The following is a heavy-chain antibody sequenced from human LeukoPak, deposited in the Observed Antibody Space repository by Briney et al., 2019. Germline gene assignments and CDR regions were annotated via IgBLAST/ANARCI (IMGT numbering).Heavy chain of an antibody. J-gene: IGHJ6*03. CDR1: GYSITSGQY. D-gene: IGHD2-21*01. CDR3: ARVGYYPDYYMDV. Sequence: SGTLSLTCTVSGYSITSGQYWGWIRQPPEKGLEWIGTIFHSGSTYYNPSPKSRVTISVDTSKNQFSLKLSSVTAADTAVYFCARVGYYPDYYMDVWGKGTTVTVSS. CDR2: IFHSGST. V-gene: IGHV4-38-2*02.